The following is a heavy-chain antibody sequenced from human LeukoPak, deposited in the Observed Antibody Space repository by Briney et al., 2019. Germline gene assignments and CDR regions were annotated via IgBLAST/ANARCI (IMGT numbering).Heavy chain of an antibody. Sequence: GGSLRLSCAASGFTFDDYGMSWVRHAPGKGLEWVSGINWNGGGTGYADSVKGRFTISRDNAKNSLYLQMNSLRAEDTALYYCARDYEYSSRLYTSSYYYYGMDVWGQGTTVTVSS. CDR2: INWNGGGT. CDR3: ARDYEYSSRLYTSSYYYYGMDV. D-gene: IGHD6-13*01. J-gene: IGHJ6*02. CDR1: GFTFDDYG. V-gene: IGHV3-20*04.